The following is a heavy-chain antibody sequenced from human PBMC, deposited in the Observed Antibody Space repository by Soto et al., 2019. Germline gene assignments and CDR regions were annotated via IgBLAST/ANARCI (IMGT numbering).Heavy chain of an antibody. CDR3: ARRRPAYNPFYFEN. D-gene: IGHD1-1*01. Sequence: PGGSLRLSCAASGFTFSNYDMSWVRQAPGKGLEWVSALSGSSGDNTYYAESVKGRFTISRENSKNTLYLQMDSLRAEDTAMYYCARRRPAYNPFYFENWGQGA. J-gene: IGHJ4*02. V-gene: IGHV3-23*01. CDR2: LSGSSGDNT. CDR1: GFTFSNYD.